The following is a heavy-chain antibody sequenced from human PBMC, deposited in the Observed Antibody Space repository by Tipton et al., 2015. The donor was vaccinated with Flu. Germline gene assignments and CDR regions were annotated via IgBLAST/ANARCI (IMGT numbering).Heavy chain of an antibody. J-gene: IGHJ6*02. V-gene: IGHV1-69*01. Sequence: QMQLVQSGAEVKKPGSSVKVSCKASGGTFSSYAISWVRQAPGQGLEWMGGIIPIFGTANYAQKFQGRVTITADESTSIAYMELSSLRSEDTAVYYCASTAMIVVVTTIHYYYGMDVWGQGPTVTVSS. D-gene: IGHD3-22*01. CDR3: ASTAMIVVVTTIHYYYGMDV. CDR2: IIPIFGTA. CDR1: GGTFSSYA.